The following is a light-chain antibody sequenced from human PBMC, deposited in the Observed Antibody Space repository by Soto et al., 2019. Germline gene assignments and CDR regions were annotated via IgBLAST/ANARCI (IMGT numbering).Light chain of an antibody. CDR2: KAS. CDR1: QTISSW. J-gene: IGKJ1*01. Sequence: DIQMTQSPSTLSASVGDSVAITCRASQTISSWLAWYQQKPGKAPNLLIYKASSLESGVPSRFSGSGSGTEFTLTISSLQPDDSATYYCQQYNILWTFGQGTKVDNK. V-gene: IGKV1-5*03. CDR3: QQYNILWT.